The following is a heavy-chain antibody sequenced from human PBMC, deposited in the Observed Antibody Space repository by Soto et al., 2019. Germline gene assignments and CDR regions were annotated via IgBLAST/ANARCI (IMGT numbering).Heavy chain of an antibody. CDR2: ISYDGSNK. CDR3: ARDADFAMDV. CDR1: GFTFSSYA. J-gene: IGHJ6*02. Sequence: GGSLRLSCAASGFTFSSYAMHWVRQAPGKGLEWVAVISYDGSNKYYADSVKGRFTISRDNSKNTLNLQMNSLRAEDTALYYCARDADFAMDVWGQGTTVTVSS. V-gene: IGHV3-30-3*01.